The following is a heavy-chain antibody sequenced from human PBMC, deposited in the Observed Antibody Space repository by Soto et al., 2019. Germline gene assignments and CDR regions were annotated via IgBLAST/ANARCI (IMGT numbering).Heavy chain of an antibody. Sequence: SETLSLTCTVSGVSISSSTDYWGWIRQSPGKGLEWLGTIFYSGSTYYNPSLRSRVTISVDTSKNQFSLNLSSVTAADTAVYYCARVFVVVVAAEFDYWGQGTLVTVSS. CDR2: IFYSGST. V-gene: IGHV4-39*01. CDR1: GVSISSSTDY. J-gene: IGHJ4*02. D-gene: IGHD2-15*01. CDR3: ARVFVVVVAAEFDY.